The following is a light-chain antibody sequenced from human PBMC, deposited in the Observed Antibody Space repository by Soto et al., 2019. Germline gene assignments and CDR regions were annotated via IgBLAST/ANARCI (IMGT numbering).Light chain of an antibody. CDR1: SRDVGGYTF. CDR3: YSYAGSFTYV. Sequence: QSVPTQPRSVSGSPGQSVTISCTGTSRDVGGYTFVSWYQQHPGKAPRLMIYDIDKRPSGIPDRFSGSKSGYTASLTISGLQAEDEADYYCYSYAGSFTYVFGSGTKLTVL. J-gene: IGLJ1*01. CDR2: DID. V-gene: IGLV2-11*01.